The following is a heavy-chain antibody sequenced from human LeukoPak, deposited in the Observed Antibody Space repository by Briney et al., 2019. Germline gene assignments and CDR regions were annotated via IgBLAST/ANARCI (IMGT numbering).Heavy chain of an antibody. CDR1: GFTFDDYA. D-gene: IGHD1-26*01. CDR3: AKDRGALLRAFDY. V-gene: IGHV3-9*01. J-gene: IGHJ4*02. Sequence: GGSLRLSCAASGFTFDDYAMHWVRQAPGEGLEWVSGISWNSGSIGYADSVKGRFTISRDNAKNSLYLQMNSLRAEDTALYYCAKDRGALLRAFDYWGQGTLVTDSS. CDR2: ISWNSGSI.